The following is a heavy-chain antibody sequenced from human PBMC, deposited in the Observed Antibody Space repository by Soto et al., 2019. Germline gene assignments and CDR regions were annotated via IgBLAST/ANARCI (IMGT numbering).Heavy chain of an antibody. CDR2: ISGSGGST. Sequence: SLRLSCAACGFSFSCYAMSLLRQAPGKGLEWVSAISGSGGSTYYADSVKGRFTISRDNSKNTLYLQMNSLRAEDTAVYYCAKGPPRVTIFGVVIPYYFDYWGQGTLVTVSS. V-gene: IGHV3-23*01. CDR1: GFSFSCYA. D-gene: IGHD3-3*01. J-gene: IGHJ4*02. CDR3: AKGPPRVTIFGVVIPYYFDY.